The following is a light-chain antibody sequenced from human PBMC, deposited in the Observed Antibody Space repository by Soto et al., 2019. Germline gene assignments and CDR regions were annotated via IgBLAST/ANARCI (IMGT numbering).Light chain of an antibody. J-gene: IGKJ2*01. Sequence: EIVLTQSPGTLSLSPGERATLSCRASQSVNSRFLAWYQQKPGQAPRLLMYGASTRATGIPDGFSGSGSGADFTLTISRLEPEDFAVYYCRRYCSSPPVYTFGQGTKLEIK. V-gene: IGKV3-20*01. CDR2: GAS. CDR1: QSVNSRF. CDR3: RRYCSSPPVYT.